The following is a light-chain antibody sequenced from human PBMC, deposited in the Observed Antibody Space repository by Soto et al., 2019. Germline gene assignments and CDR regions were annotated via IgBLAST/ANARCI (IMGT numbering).Light chain of an antibody. CDR3: QLYNTYWT. J-gene: IGKJ1*01. CDR2: AAS. CDR1: QTISNW. V-gene: IGKV1-5*01. Sequence: DVQMTQSPSTLSASVGDRVTITCRASQTISNWLAWYQQKPGKAPRLLIYAASTLESGVLSRFSGSESGTEFTLTITSLQPDDFATYYCQLYNTYWTFGQGTKVEIK.